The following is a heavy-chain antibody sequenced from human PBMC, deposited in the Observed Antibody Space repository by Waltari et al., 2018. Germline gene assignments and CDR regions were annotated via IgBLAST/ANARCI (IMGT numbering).Heavy chain of an antibody. Sequence: QVQLQESGPGLVKPSETLTLTCAVSGYSISRGYYWGWIRQPPGKGLEWIGSVFHSGSTYYNPSLGSRVTRSVDTSKNHFSLKLNSVTASDTAVYYCARIPRKAWFDPWGQGTLVTVSS. CDR2: VFHSGST. V-gene: IGHV4-38-2*01. CDR1: GYSISRGYY. D-gene: IGHD2-2*02. J-gene: IGHJ5*02. CDR3: ARIPRKAWFDP.